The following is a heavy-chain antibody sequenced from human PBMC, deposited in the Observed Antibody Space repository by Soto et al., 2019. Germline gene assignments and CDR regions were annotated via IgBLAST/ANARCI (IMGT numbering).Heavy chain of an antibody. J-gene: IGHJ4*02. CDR1: GGSISSGGYY. CDR3: ARDTLGFGAADY. D-gene: IGHD3-3*01. V-gene: IGHV4-31*03. Sequence: QVQLQESDPGLVKPSETLSLTCTVSGGSISSGGYYWSWIRQHPGKGLEWIGYIYYSGSTYYNPSLKSRVTLSVDTSKNQFSLKLSSVTAADTAVYYCARDTLGFGAADYWGQGTLVTVSS. CDR2: IYYSGST.